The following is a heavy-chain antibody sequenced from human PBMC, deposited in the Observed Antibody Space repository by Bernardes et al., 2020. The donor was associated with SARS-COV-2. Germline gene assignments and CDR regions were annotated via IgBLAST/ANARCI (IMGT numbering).Heavy chain of an antibody. Sequence: GGSLRLSCAASGFTFSSYGMHWVRQAPGKGLEWVAVISFDGSNKYYADSVKGRFTISRDNSKNTLYLQMNSLRAEDTAVYYCAKEQISSWIQLWGYTYYFDYWGQGTLVTVSS. V-gene: IGHV3-30*18. D-gene: IGHD5-18*01. CDR3: AKEQISSWIQLWGYTYYFDY. CDR2: ISFDGSNK. CDR1: GFTFSSYG. J-gene: IGHJ4*02.